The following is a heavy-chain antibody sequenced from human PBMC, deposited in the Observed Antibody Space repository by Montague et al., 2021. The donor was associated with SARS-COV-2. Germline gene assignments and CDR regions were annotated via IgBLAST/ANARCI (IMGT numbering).Heavy chain of an antibody. J-gene: IGHJ4*02. D-gene: IGHD6-19*01. Sequence: SLRLSCAASGFTFSRYWMTWVRQAPGMGLEWVANINDDVSYKIYVDSVKGRFTVSRDNYKNVFYLQMNSLRVEDTAVYYCVSGYTSGYWGQGTLVSVSS. CDR3: VSGYTSGY. V-gene: IGHV3-7*03. CDR1: GFTFSRYW. CDR2: INDDVSYK.